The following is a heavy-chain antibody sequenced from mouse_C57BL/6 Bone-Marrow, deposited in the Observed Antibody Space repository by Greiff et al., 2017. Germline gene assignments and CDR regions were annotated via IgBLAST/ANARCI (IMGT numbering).Heavy chain of an antibody. D-gene: IGHD1-1*01. V-gene: IGHV1-18*01. Sequence: EVQLQQSGPELVKPGASVKIPCKASGYTFTDYNMDWVKQSHGKSLEWIGDINPNNGGTIYNQKFKGKATLTVDKSYSTAFMELRSLTSEDTAVYYCAREGSSYPYWYFDVWGTGTTVTVSS. CDR3: AREGSSYPYWYFDV. J-gene: IGHJ1*03. CDR2: INPNNGGT. CDR1: GYTFTDYN.